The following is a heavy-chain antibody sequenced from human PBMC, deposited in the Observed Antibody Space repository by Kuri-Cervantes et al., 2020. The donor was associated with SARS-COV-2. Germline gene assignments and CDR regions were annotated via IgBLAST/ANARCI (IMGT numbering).Heavy chain of an antibody. CDR2: ISFDGDKT. J-gene: IGHJ6*02. D-gene: IGHD1-14*01. CDR3: ARDRETTWYYGMDV. Sequence: GESLKISCKASGFRFGIHAMHWVRQAPGKGLEWLSLISFDGDKTYYADSVRGRFTISRDNSENTVSLQMNSLRPEDTAVYYCARDRETTWYYGMDVWGQGTTVTVSS. CDR1: GFRFGIHA. V-gene: IGHV3-30-3*01.